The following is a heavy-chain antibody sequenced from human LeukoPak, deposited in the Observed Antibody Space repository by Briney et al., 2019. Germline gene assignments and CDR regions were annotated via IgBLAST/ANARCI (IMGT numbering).Heavy chain of an antibody. J-gene: IGHJ6*03. CDR3: ARGDCSGGSYYYYYMDV. CDR1: GGSFSGYY. V-gene: IGHV4-34*01. D-gene: IGHD2-15*01. CDR2: INHSGST. Sequence: SETLSLTCAVYGGSFSGYYWSWIRQPPGKGLEWIGEINHSGSTNYNPSLKSRVTISVDTSKNQFSLKLSSVTAADTAVYYCARGDCSGGSYYYYYMDVWGKGTTVTVSS.